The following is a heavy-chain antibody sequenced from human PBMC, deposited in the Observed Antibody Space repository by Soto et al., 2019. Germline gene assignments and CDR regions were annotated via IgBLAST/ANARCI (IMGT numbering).Heavy chain of an antibody. CDR1: GGSFSGYY. Sequence: PSETLSLTCAVYGGSFSGYYWSWIRQPPGKGLEWIGEINHSGSTNYNPSLKSQVTISVDTSKNQFSLKLSSVTAADTAVYYCARDVTTRYYYYGMDVWGQGTTVTVSS. V-gene: IGHV4-34*01. CDR3: ARDVTTRYYYYGMDV. D-gene: IGHD4-17*01. J-gene: IGHJ6*02. CDR2: INHSGST.